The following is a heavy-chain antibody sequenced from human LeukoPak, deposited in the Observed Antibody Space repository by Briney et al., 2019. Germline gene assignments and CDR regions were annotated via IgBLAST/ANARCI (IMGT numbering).Heavy chain of an antibody. V-gene: IGHV4-34*01. Sequence: ASETLSLTCAVYGGSFSGYYWSWIRQPPGKGLEWIGEISHSGSTNYNPSLKSRVTISVDTSKNQFSLKLSSVTAADTAVYYCATHYSSSWQNNWFDPWGQGTLVTVSS. J-gene: IGHJ5*02. D-gene: IGHD6-13*01. CDR3: ATHYSSSWQNNWFDP. CDR2: ISHSGST. CDR1: GGSFSGYY.